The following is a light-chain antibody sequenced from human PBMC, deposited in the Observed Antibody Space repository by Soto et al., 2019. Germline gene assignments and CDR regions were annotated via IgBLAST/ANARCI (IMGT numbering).Light chain of an antibody. J-gene: IGKJ2*01. CDR2: DAS. V-gene: IGKV3-15*01. CDR3: LQYSTWPPLYT. CDR1: QAVSSY. Sequence: EIVMTQSPAALSVSLGERVSLTCRARQAVSSYLALYQQNPGQAPRLLISDASTRATDSPDRFSGSGSGTDFTLTISSLQSSDLAVYYCLQYSTWPPLYTFGQGTKLEIK.